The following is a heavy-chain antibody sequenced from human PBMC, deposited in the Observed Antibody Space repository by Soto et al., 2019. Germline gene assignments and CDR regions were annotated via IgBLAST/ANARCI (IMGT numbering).Heavy chain of an antibody. V-gene: IGHV3-11*01. J-gene: IGHJ4*02. Sequence: LVESGGGLVKPGGSLRLSCAASGFTFSDHFMSWVRQAPGKGLEWISYISSSTTTMYYADSVKRRFTISRDNAKNSLYLQMNSLRAEDTAVSYCARSRKFNFWSSDYWGQGTLVTVAS. CDR3: ARSRKFNFWSSDY. CDR2: ISSSTTTM. D-gene: IGHD3-3*01. CDR1: GFTFSDHF.